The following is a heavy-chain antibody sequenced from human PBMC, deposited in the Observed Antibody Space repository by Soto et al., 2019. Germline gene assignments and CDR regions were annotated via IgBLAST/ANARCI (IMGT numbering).Heavy chain of an antibody. CDR3: GSIAVAEGFDP. CDR2: IHPDGAT. V-gene: IGHV3-53*02. J-gene: IGHJ5*02. D-gene: IGHD6-19*01. Sequence: EVLLVETGGALIQPGGSLRLSCAASGFDVSYNYMSWVRQAPGKGLEWLSIIHPDGATYYAGSVKGRFTISRDNSKNTVHLQMNDLRGDDTAVYYCGSIAVAEGFDPWGRGTLVTVSS. CDR1: GFDVSYNY.